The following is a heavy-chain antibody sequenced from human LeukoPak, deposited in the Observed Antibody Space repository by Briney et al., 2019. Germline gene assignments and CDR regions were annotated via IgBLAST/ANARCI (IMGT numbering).Heavy chain of an antibody. Sequence: SETLSLTCAVYGGSFSGYYWSWIRQPPGKGLEWIGEINHSGSTNYNPSLKGRVTISVDTSKNQFSLKLSSVTAADTAVYYCAGYCSSTSCYETFDYWGQGTLVTVSS. V-gene: IGHV4-34*01. J-gene: IGHJ4*02. D-gene: IGHD2-2*01. CDR3: AGYCSSTSCYETFDY. CDR1: GGSFSGYY. CDR2: INHSGST.